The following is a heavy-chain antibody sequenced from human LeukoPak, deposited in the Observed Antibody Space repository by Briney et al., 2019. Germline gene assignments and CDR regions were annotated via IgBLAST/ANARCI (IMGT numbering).Heavy chain of an antibody. CDR1: SGSIGSYY. D-gene: IGHD3-9*01. J-gene: IGHJ4*02. V-gene: IGHV4-59*01. CDR2: IYYSGST. Sequence: SETLSLTCTVSSGSIGSYYWSWIRQPPGKGLEWIGYIYYSGSTNYNPSLKSRVTISVDTSKNQFSLKLSSVTAADTAVYYCARSKDILTGYCFDYWGQGTLVTVSS. CDR3: ARSKDILTGYCFDY.